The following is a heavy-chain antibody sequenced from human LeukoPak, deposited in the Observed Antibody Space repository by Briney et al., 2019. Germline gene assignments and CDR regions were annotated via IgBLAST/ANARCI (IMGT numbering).Heavy chain of an antibody. D-gene: IGHD6-19*01. J-gene: IGHJ4*01. CDR1: GGSISSYY. CDR2: IYYSGST. Sequence: PSETRSLTCTVSGGSISSYYWSWIRQPPGKGPEWIGYIYYSGSTKYNPSLRSRGTISVDTSKNQFSLQLTSVTAADTAVYYCARHTAYSTAWPLDHWGQGTLVTVSS. V-gene: IGHV4-59*08. CDR3: ARHTAYSTAWPLDH.